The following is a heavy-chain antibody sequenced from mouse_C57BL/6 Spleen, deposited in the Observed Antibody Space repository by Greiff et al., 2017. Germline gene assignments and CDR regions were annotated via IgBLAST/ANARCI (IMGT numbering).Heavy chain of an antibody. J-gene: IGHJ1*03. CDR3: ARSPYGSSYDWYFDV. V-gene: IGHV1-53*01. CDR2: INPSNGGT. CDR1: GYTFTSYW. Sequence: VQLQQPGTELVKPGASVKLSCKASGYTFTSYWMHWVKQRPGQGLEWIGNINPSNGGTNYNEKFKSKATLTVDKSSSTAYMQLSSLTSEDSAVYYGARSPYGSSYDWYFDVWGTGTTVTVSS. D-gene: IGHD1-1*01.